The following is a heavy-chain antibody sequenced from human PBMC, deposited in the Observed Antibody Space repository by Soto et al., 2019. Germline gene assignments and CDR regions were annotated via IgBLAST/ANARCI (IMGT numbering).Heavy chain of an antibody. V-gene: IGHV1-69*06. D-gene: IGHD2-2*01. Sequence: QVQLVQSGAEVKKPGSPVKVSCKASGGTFSSYAISWVRQAPGQGLEWMGGILPIFGTANYARKFQGRVTNTAGRSTSTAYMELSSLRSEDTAVYYCSRASPLTVHCGSVSCPRMDVWGQGTTVTVSS. CDR2: ILPIFGTA. J-gene: IGHJ6*02. CDR3: SRASPLTVHCGSVSCPRMDV. CDR1: GGTFSSYA.